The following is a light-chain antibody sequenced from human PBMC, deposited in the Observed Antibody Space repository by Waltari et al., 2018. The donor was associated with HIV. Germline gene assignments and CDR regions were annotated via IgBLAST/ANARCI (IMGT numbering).Light chain of an antibody. Sequence: EVVMTQSPASLSVSPGERVTLSCRASQSVGNNLAWYQQKPGLAPRLLIYGAFTRATGIPTRFSGSGSGTDFTLTISSLQSEDFAVYYCQHYNKGLRSFTFGPGTKVDI. CDR3: QHYNKGLRSFT. J-gene: IGKJ3*01. CDR2: GAF. CDR1: QSVGNN. V-gene: IGKV3D-15*01.